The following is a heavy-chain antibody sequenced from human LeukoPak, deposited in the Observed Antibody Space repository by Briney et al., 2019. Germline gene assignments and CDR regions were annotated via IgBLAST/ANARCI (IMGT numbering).Heavy chain of an antibody. CDR1: GGSISSYY. CDR2: IYYSGST. V-gene: IGHV4-59*01. J-gene: IGHJ3*02. Sequence: PSETLSLTCTVSGGSISSYYWSWIRQPPGKGLEWIGYIYYSGSTNYNPSLKSRVTISVDTSKNQFSLKLSSVTAADTAVYYCARHGGSDDDAFDIWGQGTMVTVSS. CDR3: ARHGGSDDDAFDI. D-gene: IGHD1-26*01.